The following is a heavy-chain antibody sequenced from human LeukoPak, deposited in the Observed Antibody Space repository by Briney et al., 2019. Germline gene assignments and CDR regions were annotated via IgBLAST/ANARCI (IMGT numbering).Heavy chain of an antibody. CDR3: ARISGSYYDSI. CDR2: INPSGGST. V-gene: IGHV1-46*01. Sequence: ASVKVSCKVSGYTFTSYYMHWVRQAPGQGLEWMGIINPSGGSTRYAQKFQGRVTMTRDTSTSTVYMELSSLGSEDTAVYYCARISGSYYDSIWGQGTLVTVSS. D-gene: IGHD1-26*01. J-gene: IGHJ4*02. CDR1: GYTFTSYY.